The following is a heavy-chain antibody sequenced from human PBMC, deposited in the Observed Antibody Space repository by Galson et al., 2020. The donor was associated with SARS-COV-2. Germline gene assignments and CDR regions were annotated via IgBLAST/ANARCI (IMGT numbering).Heavy chain of an antibody. J-gene: IGHJ5*02. CDR1: GFTFDDYA. CDR3: AKEEAIVGATPGGFDP. Sequence: GGSLRLSCAASGFTFDDYAMHWVRQAPGKGLEWVSGISWNSGSIGYADSVKGRFTISRDNAKNSLYLQMNSLRAEDTALYYCAKEEAIVGATPGGFDPWGQGTLVTVSS. D-gene: IGHD1-26*01. V-gene: IGHV3-9*01. CDR2: ISWNSGSI.